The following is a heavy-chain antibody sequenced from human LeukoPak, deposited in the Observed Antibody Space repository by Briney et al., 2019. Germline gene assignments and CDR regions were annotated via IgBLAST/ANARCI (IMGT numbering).Heavy chain of an antibody. CDR2: IDWDDDK. Sequence: QTLSLTCTVSGGSISSGSYYWSWIRQPPGTALEWLARIDWDDDKFYSTSLKTRLTISKDTSKNQVVLTMTNMDPVDTATYYCARISSSWYLPDYWGQGTLVTVSS. J-gene: IGHJ4*02. D-gene: IGHD6-13*01. CDR1: GGSISSGSYY. CDR3: ARISSSWYLPDY. V-gene: IGHV2-70*16.